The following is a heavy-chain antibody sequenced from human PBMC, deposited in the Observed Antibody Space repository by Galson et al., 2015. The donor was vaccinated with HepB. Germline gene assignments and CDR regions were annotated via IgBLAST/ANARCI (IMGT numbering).Heavy chain of an antibody. CDR2: INSDGSST. CDR3: ARANYYYYYHMDV. J-gene: IGHJ6*03. Sequence: SLRLSCAASGFTFSSYWMHWVRQAPGKGLVWVSRINSDGSSTSYADSVKGRFTISRDNAKNTLYLQMNSLRAEDTAVYYCARANYYYYYHMDVWGKGTTVTVSS. CDR1: GFTFSSYW. V-gene: IGHV3-74*01.